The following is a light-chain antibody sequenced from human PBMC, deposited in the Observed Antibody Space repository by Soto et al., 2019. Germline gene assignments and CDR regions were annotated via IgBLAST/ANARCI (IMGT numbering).Light chain of an antibody. Sequence: DVRMTQSPSSLSASVGDRVTITCRASQAIANYLAWYQQKPGQVPELLIYDASTLQSGVPSRFSGSASGTEFTLTINSLQPEDVATYYCQKYNSAPHTVGGGTKVEMK. CDR2: DAS. J-gene: IGKJ4*01. CDR1: QAIANY. V-gene: IGKV1-27*01. CDR3: QKYNSAPHT.